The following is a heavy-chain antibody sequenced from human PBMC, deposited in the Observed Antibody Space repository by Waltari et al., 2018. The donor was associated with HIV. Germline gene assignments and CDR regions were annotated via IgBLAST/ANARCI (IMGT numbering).Heavy chain of an antibody. CDR2: IYTSGST. J-gene: IGHJ3*02. D-gene: IGHD5-18*01. Sequence: QVQLQESGPGLVKPSQTLSLTCTVSGGSLSRGSSYWSWIRQPAGKGLEWIGRIYTSGSTNYNPSLKSRVTISVDTSKNQFSLKLSSVTAADTAVYYCARRGIQLWFYAFDIWGQGTMVTVSS. V-gene: IGHV4-61*02. CDR1: GGSLSRGSSY. CDR3: ARRGIQLWFYAFDI.